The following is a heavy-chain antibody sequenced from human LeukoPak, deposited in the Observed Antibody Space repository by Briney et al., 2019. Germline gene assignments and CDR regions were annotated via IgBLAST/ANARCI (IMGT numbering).Heavy chain of an antibody. CDR2: IHNSGRT. Sequence: NPSETLSLTCTVSGGSISSSSYYWSWIRQSPGKGLEWIGYIHNSGRTNYNPSLKSRVTGFVDTSKNQVSLRLSSVTAADTAVYYCARHGTISSESYFDYWGQGALVTVSS. CDR1: GGSISSSSYY. CDR3: ARHGTISSESYFDY. V-gene: IGHV4-61*05. J-gene: IGHJ4*02. D-gene: IGHD1-14*01.